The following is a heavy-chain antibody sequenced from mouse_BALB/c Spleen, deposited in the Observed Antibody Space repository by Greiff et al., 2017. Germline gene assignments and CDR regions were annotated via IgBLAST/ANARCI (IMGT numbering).Heavy chain of an antibody. J-gene: IGHJ3*01. CDR2: ISYSGST. V-gene: IGHV3-2*02. CDR3: ARYYGSSPWFAY. Sequence: EVKLLESGPGLVKPSQSLSLTCTVTGYSITSDYAWNWIRQFPGNKLEWMGYISYSGSTSYNPSLKIRISITRDTSKNQFFLQLNSVTTEETATYYCARYYGSSPWFAYWGQGTLVTVSA. CDR1: GYSITSDYA. D-gene: IGHD1-1*01.